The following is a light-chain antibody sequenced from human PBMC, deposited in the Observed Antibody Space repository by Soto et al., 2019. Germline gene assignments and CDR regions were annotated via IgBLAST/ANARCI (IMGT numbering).Light chain of an antibody. V-gene: IGKV1-6*01. CDR1: QGIRNE. J-gene: IGKJ4*01. Sequence: AIQVTQSPSSLSAPVGDRVTITCRASQGIRNELSWYQQKPGKAPKFLIFAASNLQSGVPSRFSGSGSGTDFTLTISSLQPEDFATYFCLQDDDYPFTFGGGTKVDIK. CDR2: AAS. CDR3: LQDDDYPFT.